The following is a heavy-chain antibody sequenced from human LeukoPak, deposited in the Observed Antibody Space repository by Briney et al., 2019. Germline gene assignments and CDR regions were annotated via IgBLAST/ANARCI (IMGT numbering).Heavy chain of an antibody. J-gene: IGHJ5*02. V-gene: IGHV4-34*01. CDR3: ARYFQWYSSGWGTGTNWFDP. D-gene: IGHD6-19*01. CDR2: INHSGST. Sequence: SETLSLTCAVYGGSFSGYYWSWIRQPPGKGLEWIGGINHSGSTNYNPSLKSRVTISVDTSKNQFSLKLSSVTAADTAVYYCARYFQWYSSGWGTGTNWFDPWGQGTLVTVSS. CDR1: GGSFSGYY.